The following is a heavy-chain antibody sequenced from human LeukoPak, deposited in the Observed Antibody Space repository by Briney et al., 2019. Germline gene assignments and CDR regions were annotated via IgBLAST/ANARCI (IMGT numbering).Heavy chain of an antibody. D-gene: IGHD6-13*01. J-gene: IGHJ3*02. CDR3: ASQLSAKSSSSNGDAFDI. Sequence: GESLKISCKGSGYSLTSYWIGWVRQMPGKGLEWMGIIYPGDSDTRYSPSFQGQVTISADKSISTAYLQWSSLKASDTAMYYCASQLSAKSSSSNGDAFDIWGQGTMVTVSS. CDR1: GYSLTSYW. V-gene: IGHV5-51*01. CDR2: IYPGDSDT.